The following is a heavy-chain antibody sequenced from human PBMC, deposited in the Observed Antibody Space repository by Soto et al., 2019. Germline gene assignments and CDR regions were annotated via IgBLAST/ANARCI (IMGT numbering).Heavy chain of an antibody. CDR2: IGGIGQYA. CDR1: GFTFSNYA. D-gene: IGHD5-18*01. V-gene: IGHV3-23*01. CDR3: EKGGTSDIYGSDD. Sequence: PGGSLRLSCAASGFTFSNYAMNWVRQAPGKGLEWVAIIGGIGQYAFYADSVKGRFTFSRDNSKNTIYLEMNNLRTEDTAIYFCEKGGTSDIYGSDDWGPQTTVTASS. J-gene: IGHJ1*01.